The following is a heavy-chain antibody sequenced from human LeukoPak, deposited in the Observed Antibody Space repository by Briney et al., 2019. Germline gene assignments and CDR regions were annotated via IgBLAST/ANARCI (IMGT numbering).Heavy chain of an antibody. J-gene: IGHJ4*02. V-gene: IGHV6-1*01. D-gene: IGHD4-23*01. CDR3: ARLAPYGGNSYFDY. CDR2: TYYRSKWYN. CDR1: GDSLSSNSAA. Sequence: SQTLSLTCALSGDSLSSNSAAWDWLRQSPSRGLEWLGGTYYRSKWYNYYAVSEKSRITINPDTSKNQFSLQLKSVTPEDTAVYYCARLAPYGGNSYFDYWGQGTLVTVSS.